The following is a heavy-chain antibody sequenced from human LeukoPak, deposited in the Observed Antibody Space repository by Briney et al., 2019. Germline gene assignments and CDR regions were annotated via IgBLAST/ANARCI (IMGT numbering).Heavy chain of an antibody. CDR2: VYYNGTT. CDR1: GFSINSGHY. V-gene: IGHV4-38-2*01. CDR3: ARVVGYCSGHCRDAFDI. Sequence: SETLSLTCAVSGFSINSGHYWGWLRQPPGKGLEWIGSVYYNGTTYYNPSLKSRGTMSADTSKNHFSLRLSSVTAADTAVYYCARVVGYCSGHCRDAFDIWGQGTMVTVSS. J-gene: IGHJ3*02. D-gene: IGHD2-15*01.